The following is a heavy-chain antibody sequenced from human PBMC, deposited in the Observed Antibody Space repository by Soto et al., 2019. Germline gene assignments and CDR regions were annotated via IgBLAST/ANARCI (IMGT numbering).Heavy chain of an antibody. CDR2: ISYDGSNK. V-gene: IGHV3-30-3*01. CDR3: ARDQSGTLDYYYYGMDV. CDR1: GFTFSSYA. Sequence: LRLSCAASGFTFSSYAMHWVRQAPGKGLEWVAVISYDGSNKYYADSVKGRFTISRDNSKNTLYLQMNSLRAEDTAVYYCARDQSGTLDYYYYGMDVWGQGTTVTVSS. J-gene: IGHJ6*02. D-gene: IGHD1-1*01.